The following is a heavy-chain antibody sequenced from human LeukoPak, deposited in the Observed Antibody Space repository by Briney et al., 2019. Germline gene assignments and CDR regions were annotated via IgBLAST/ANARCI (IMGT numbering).Heavy chain of an antibody. CDR1: GCTFSSYG. CDR2: IWYDGSNK. J-gene: IGHJ4*02. D-gene: IGHD2-2*01. V-gene: IGHV3-33*01. CDR3: AREGRRYCSSTSCYGFDY. Sequence: GGSLRLSCAASGCTFSSYGMHWVRQAPGKGLEWVAVIWYDGSNKYYADSVKGRFTISRDNSKNTLYLQMNSLRAEDTAVYYCAREGRRYCSSTSCYGFDYWGQGTLVTVSS.